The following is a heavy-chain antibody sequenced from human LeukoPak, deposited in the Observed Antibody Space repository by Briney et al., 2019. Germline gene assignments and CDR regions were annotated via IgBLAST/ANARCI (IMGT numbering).Heavy chain of an antibody. J-gene: IGHJ6*02. CDR2: IIPIFGTA. Sequence: SVKVSFKASGGTFSSYAISWVRQASGQGLEWMGGIIPIFGTANYAQKFQGRVTITADESTSTAYMELSSLRSEDTAVYYCARDSFVERGYSYGSPDPFYYYYGMDVWGQGTTVTVSS. CDR3: ARDSFVERGYSYGSPDPFYYYYGMDV. V-gene: IGHV1-69*13. CDR1: GGTFSSYA. D-gene: IGHD5-18*01.